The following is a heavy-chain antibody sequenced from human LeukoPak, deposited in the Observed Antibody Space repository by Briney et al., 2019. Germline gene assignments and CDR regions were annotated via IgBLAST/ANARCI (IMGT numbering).Heavy chain of an antibody. CDR2: ISGSDGIT. V-gene: IGHV3-23*01. CDR3: AKGPIFGVVRSFDY. Sequence: SGGSLRLSCAASGVTFSSYAMSWVRQAPGKGLEWVSAISGSDGITYYADSMKGRFTISRDNSKNTLYLQMNSLRADDTAVYYCAKGPIFGVVRSFDYWGQGTLVTVSS. J-gene: IGHJ4*02. D-gene: IGHD3-3*01. CDR1: GVTFSSYA.